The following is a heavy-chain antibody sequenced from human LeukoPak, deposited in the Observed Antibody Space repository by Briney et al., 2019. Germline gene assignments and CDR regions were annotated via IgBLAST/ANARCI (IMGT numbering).Heavy chain of an antibody. CDR3: AKDSAVPAARWFDP. D-gene: IGHD2-2*01. Sequence: GGSLRLSCAASGFSFSSYEMKWVRQAPGKGLEWVSYISSSGSTKYYADSVKGRFTISRDNAKNSLYLQMNSLRAEDTAVYYCAKDSAVPAARWFDPWGQGTLVTVSS. V-gene: IGHV3-48*03. CDR1: GFSFSSYE. CDR2: ISSSGSTK. J-gene: IGHJ5*02.